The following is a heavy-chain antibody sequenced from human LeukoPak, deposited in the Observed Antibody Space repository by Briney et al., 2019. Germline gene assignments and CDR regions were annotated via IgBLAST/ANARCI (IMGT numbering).Heavy chain of an antibody. CDR2: ITYSGSS. Sequence: SETLSLTCTVPGGSIRSYYWSWIRQPPGKGLEWIGNITYSGSSPNTPSLKSRVTMSIDTSKNQFSLKLSSVTAADTAVYYCARAQYYYDSSGMNCFDPWGQGTLVTVSS. J-gene: IGHJ5*02. D-gene: IGHD3-22*01. V-gene: IGHV4-59*08. CDR3: ARAQYYYDSSGMNCFDP. CDR1: GGSIRSYY.